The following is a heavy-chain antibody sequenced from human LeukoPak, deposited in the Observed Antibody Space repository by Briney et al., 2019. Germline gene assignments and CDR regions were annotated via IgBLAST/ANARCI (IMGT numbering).Heavy chain of an antibody. CDR2: IYHSGST. CDR3: ARVAGSGPHTGAFDM. V-gene: IGHV4-38-2*02. J-gene: IGHJ3*02. D-gene: IGHD3-10*01. CDR1: GYSISSGYY. Sequence: SETLSLTCTVSGYSISSGYYWGWIRQPPGKGLEWIASIYHSGSTYYNPSLKSRVSISVDTSKNQFSLNLSSVTAADTAVYYCARVAGSGPHTGAFDMWGQGTMVTVSS.